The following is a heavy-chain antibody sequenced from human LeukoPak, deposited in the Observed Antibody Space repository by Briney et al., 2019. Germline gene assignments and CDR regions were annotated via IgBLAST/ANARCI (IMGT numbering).Heavy chain of an antibody. CDR3: AREYSSSSGRAFDI. J-gene: IGHJ3*02. CDR2: ISSSSATI. CDR1: GFTFTTYT. V-gene: IGHV3-48*01. D-gene: IGHD6-6*01. Sequence: GGSLRLSCAASGFTFTTYTMNWVRQAPGKGLEWVSYISSSSATIYYADSVKGRFTISRDNAKNSLYLQMNSLRAEDTAVYHCAREYSSSSGRAFDIWGQGTMVTVSS.